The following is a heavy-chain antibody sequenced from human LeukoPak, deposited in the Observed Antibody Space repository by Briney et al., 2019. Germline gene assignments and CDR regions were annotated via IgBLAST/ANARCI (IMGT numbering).Heavy chain of an antibody. Sequence: TSETLPLTCTVSGGSISSSSYYWGWIRQPPGKGLEWIGSIYYSGSTYYNPSLKSRVTISVDTSKNQFSLKLSSVTAADTAVYYCARAERYSGYSRGFYYFDYWGQGTLVTVSS. CDR2: IYYSGST. D-gene: IGHD5-12*01. CDR1: GGSISSSSYY. CDR3: ARAERYSGYSRGFYYFDY. J-gene: IGHJ4*02. V-gene: IGHV4-39*07.